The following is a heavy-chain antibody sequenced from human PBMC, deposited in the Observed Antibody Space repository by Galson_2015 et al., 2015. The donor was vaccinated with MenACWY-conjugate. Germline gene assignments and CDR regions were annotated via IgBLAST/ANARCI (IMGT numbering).Heavy chain of an antibody. CDR3: ARDRTVVVVAARITTFDY. D-gene: IGHD2-15*01. J-gene: IGHJ4*02. Sequence: ALRLGCAASGFTLSSYSMNWVRQAPGKGLEWVSYISSSSSTIYYADSVKGRFTISRDNAKNSLYLQMNSLRAEDTAVYYCARDRTVVVVAARITTFDYWAREPWSPSPQ. CDR1: GFTLSSYS. CDR2: ISSSSSTI. V-gene: IGHV3-48*04.